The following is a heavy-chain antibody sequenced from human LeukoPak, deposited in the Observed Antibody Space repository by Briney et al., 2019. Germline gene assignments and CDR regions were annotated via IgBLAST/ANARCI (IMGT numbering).Heavy chain of an antibody. CDR1: GYTFTSYY. CDR2: INPSGGST. J-gene: IGHJ6*02. V-gene: IGHV1-46*01. CDR3: ARNQTIVVAPGNPYYYGMDV. D-gene: IGHD2-2*01. Sequence: ASVKVSCKASGYTFTSYYMHWVRQAPGQGLEWMGIINPSGGSTSYAQKFQGRVTMTRDTSISTAYMELSRLRSDDTAVYYCARNQTIVVAPGNPYYYGMDVWGQGTTVTVSS.